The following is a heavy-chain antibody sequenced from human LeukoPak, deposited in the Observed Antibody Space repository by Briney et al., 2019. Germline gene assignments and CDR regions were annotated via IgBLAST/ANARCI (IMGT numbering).Heavy chain of an antibody. Sequence: GGSLRLSCAASGFTFSSYGMHWVRQAPGKGLEWVAVISYDGSNKYYADSVKGRFTISRDNSKNTLYLQMNSLRADDTAVCYCARGTFVRGANPWYFDYWGQGTLVTVSS. CDR3: ARGTFVRGANPWYFDY. D-gene: IGHD3-10*01. V-gene: IGHV3-30*03. J-gene: IGHJ4*02. CDR2: ISYDGSNK. CDR1: GFTFSSYG.